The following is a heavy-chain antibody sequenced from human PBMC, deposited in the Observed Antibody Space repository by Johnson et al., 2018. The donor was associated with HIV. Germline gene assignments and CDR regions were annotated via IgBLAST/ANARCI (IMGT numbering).Heavy chain of an antibody. D-gene: IGHD5-24*01. Sequence: QVQLVESGGGVVQPGRSLRLSCAASGFTFSSYAMTWFRQAPGKGLEWVSGTSGGGSTTYYADSVKGRFTISRDNSKNTLYLQMNSLRAEDTAVYYCARACRDGYTCDAFDIWGQGTMVTVSS. CDR3: ARACRDGYTCDAFDI. CDR2: TSGGGSTT. V-gene: IGHV3-NL1*01. J-gene: IGHJ3*02. CDR1: GFTFSSYA.